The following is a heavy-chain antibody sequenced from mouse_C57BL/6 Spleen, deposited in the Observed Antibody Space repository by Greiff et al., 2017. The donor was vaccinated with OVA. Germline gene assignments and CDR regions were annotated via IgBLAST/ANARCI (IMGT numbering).Heavy chain of an antibody. Sequence: QVQLQQSGPELVKPGASVKISCKASGYSFTSYYIHWVKQRPGQGLEWIGWIYPGGGNTKYNEKFKGKATLTADTSSSTAYMQLSSLTSEDSAVYYCARSYDDYFDYWGQGTTLTVSS. V-gene: IGHV1-66*01. CDR3: ARSYDDYFDY. J-gene: IGHJ2*01. CDR1: GYSFTSYY. CDR2: IYPGGGNT. D-gene: IGHD2-3*01.